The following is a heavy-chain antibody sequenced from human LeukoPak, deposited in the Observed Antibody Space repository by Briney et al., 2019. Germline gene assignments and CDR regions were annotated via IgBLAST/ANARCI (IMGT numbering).Heavy chain of an antibody. V-gene: IGHV3-66*01. Sequence: QTGGSLRLSCAASGFTVSTNYMTWVRQAPGKGLEWVSVIYSGGSTNYADSVKGRFTISRDISKNSLYLQMNSLRVEDTGVYYCARGKAKKVGAYDFGSLHHWGQGTLVTVSS. D-gene: IGHD5-12*01. J-gene: IGHJ5*02. CDR2: IYSGGST. CDR1: GFTVSTNY. CDR3: ARGKAKKVGAYDFGSLHH.